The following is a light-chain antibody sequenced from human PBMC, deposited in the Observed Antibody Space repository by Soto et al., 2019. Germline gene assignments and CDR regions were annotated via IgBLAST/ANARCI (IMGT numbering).Light chain of an antibody. CDR2: GNN. Sequence: QSVLTQPPSVSGAPGQRVTISCTGSSSNIGAGFDVHWYQQLPGTAPKLLIYGNNYRASGIPERFSGSNSGNTATLTISRVEAGDEADYYCQVWLSSDDHVVFGGGTKVTVL. CDR3: QVWLSSDDHVV. J-gene: IGLJ2*01. CDR1: SSNIGAGFD. V-gene: IGLV1-40*01.